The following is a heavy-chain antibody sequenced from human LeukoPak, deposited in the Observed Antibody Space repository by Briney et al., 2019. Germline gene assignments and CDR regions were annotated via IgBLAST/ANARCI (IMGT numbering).Heavy chain of an antibody. CDR1: GYSISSGYY. D-gene: IGHD3-10*01. Sequence: SETLSLTCAVSGYSISSGYYWGWIRQPPGKGLEWIGRIYTSGSTNYNPSLKSRVTMSVDTSKNQFSLKLSSVTAADTAVYYCARGPPFGELAFDYWGQGTLVTVSS. CDR3: ARGPPFGELAFDY. CDR2: IYTSGST. V-gene: IGHV4-38-2*01. J-gene: IGHJ4*02.